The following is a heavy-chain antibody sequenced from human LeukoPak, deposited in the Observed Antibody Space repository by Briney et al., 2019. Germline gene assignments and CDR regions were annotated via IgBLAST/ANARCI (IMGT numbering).Heavy chain of an antibody. Sequence: GGSLRLSCAASGFTFNTYGMHWVRQAPGKGLEWVSFIRYDGINKHYADSVKGRFTISRDNSQNTLFLQMNSLTTEDTAVYYCAKDGRGGSYYVGYWGQGTLVTVSS. CDR3: AKDGRGGSYYVGY. CDR1: GFTFNTYG. D-gene: IGHD1-26*01. J-gene: IGHJ4*02. V-gene: IGHV3-30*02. CDR2: IRYDGINK.